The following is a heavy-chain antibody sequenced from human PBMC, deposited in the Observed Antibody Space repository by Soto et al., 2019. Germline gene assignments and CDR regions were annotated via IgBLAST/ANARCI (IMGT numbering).Heavy chain of an antibody. CDR2: IIPIFGTA. V-gene: IGHV1-69*01. J-gene: IGHJ6*02. CDR3: ARLSAMITFGGVIVPDYYYGMDV. Sequence: GLEWMGGIIPIFGTANYAQKFQGRVTITADESTSTAYMELSSLRSEDTAVYYCARLSAMITFGGVIVPDYYYGMDVWGQGTTVTVSS. D-gene: IGHD3-16*02.